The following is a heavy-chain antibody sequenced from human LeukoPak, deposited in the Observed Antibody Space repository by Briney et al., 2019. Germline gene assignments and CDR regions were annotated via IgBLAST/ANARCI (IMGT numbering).Heavy chain of an antibody. Sequence: ASETLSLTCTVSGGSISSYYWSWIRQPPGKGLEWIGYIYYSGSTNYNPSLKSRVTISVDTSKNQFSLKLISVTAADTAVYYCARAQWELLSLYYFDYWGQGTLVTVSS. J-gene: IGHJ4*02. CDR1: GGSISSYY. CDR3: ARAQWELLSLYYFDY. V-gene: IGHV4-59*01. CDR2: IYYSGST. D-gene: IGHD1-26*01.